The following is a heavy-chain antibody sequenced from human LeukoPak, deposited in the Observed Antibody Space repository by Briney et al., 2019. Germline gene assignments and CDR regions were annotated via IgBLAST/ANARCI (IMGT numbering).Heavy chain of an antibody. CDR3: ASGRITIFGGRDCYYYMDV. CDR2: IIPIFGTA. J-gene: IGHJ6*03. D-gene: IGHD3-3*01. V-gene: IGHV1-69*01. CDR1: GGTFSSYA. Sequence: SVKVSCKASGGTFSSYAISWVRQAPGQGLEWMGGIIPIFGTANYAQRFQGRVTITADESTSTAYMELSSLRSEDTAVYYCASGRITIFGGRDCYYYMDVWGKGTTVTVSS.